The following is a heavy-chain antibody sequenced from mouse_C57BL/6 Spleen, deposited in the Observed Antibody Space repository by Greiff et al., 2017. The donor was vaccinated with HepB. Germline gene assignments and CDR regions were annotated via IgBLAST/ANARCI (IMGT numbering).Heavy chain of an antibody. J-gene: IGHJ2*01. CDR2: IYPGSGST. CDR3: ARVTGAY. Sequence: VQLVESGAELVKPGASVKMSCKASGYTFTSYWITWVKQRPGQGLEWIGDIYPGSGSTNYNEKFKSKATLTVDTSSSTAYMQLSSLTSEDSAVYYCARVTGAYWGQGTTLTVSS. D-gene: IGHD2-13*01. CDR1: GYTFTSYW. V-gene: IGHV1-55*01.